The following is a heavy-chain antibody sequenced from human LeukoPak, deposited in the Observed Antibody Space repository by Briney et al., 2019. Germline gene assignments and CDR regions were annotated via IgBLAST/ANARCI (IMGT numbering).Heavy chain of an antibody. CDR2: IWYDGSNK. CDR1: RFTFYNYD. CDR3: ARDLGDRIAAAGAFDY. Sequence: GGSLRLSCAASRFTFYNYDMHWVRQAPGKGLEWVAVIWYDGSNKYYADSVKGRFTISRDNSKNTLYLQMNSLRAEDTAVYYCARDLGDRIAAAGAFDYWGQGTLVTVSS. D-gene: IGHD6-13*01. J-gene: IGHJ4*02. V-gene: IGHV3-33*08.